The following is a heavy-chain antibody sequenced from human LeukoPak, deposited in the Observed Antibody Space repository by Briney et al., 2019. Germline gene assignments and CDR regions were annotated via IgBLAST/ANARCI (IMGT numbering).Heavy chain of an antibody. Sequence: PSETQSLTCAVYGGSFSGYYWSWIRQPPGKGLEWIGEINHSGSTNYNPSLKSRVTISVDTSKNQFSLKLSSVTAADTAVYYCARDPFGGVIVTYWGQGTLVTVSS. CDR3: ARDPFGGVIVTY. V-gene: IGHV4-34*01. CDR2: INHSGST. CDR1: GGSFSGYY. D-gene: IGHD3-16*02. J-gene: IGHJ4*02.